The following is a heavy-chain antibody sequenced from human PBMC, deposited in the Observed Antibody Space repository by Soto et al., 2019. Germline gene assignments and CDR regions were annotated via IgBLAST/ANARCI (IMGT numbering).Heavy chain of an antibody. V-gene: IGHV4-34*01. J-gene: IGHJ5*01. CDR2: INHSGRV. Sequence: LSLTCAAYGGSFSGHSWTWIRQSPGKGLEWIGDINHSGRVNYSPSLKSRVTISLDTSKNQFSLTLTAVTAADTAMYYCSTRAYDTNGYYRFGPWGQGTLVTVSS. D-gene: IGHD3-22*01. CDR1: GGSFSGHS. CDR3: STRAYDTNGYYRFGP.